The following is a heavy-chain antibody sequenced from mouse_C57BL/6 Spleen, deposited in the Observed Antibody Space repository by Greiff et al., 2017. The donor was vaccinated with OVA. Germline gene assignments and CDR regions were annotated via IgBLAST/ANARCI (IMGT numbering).Heavy chain of an antibody. J-gene: IGHJ4*01. CDR2: FNPYNGGT. CDR3: ARDYDYPCYAIDY. Sequence: EVQLQESGPELVKPGASVKMSCKASGYTFTDYNMHWVKQSHGKSLEWIGYFNPYNGGTNYNQKFKGKATLTVDNSSSTVYMELRRLTSDDSAVYYCARDYDYPCYAIDYWGQGTSVTVSS. D-gene: IGHD2-4*01. CDR1: GYTFTDYN. V-gene: IGHV1-22*01.